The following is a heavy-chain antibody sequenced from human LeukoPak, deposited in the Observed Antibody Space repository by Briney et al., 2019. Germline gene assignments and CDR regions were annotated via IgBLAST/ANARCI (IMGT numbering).Heavy chain of an antibody. CDR1: GFTFSSYS. Sequence: GGSLRLSCAASGFTFSSYSMSWVRQAPGKGLEWVSGITGRSTYYADSVKGRFTISRDIPKNTLYVQMNSLRAEDTAVYYCAKVVGTSGWYFDYWGQGTLVTVSS. CDR2: ITGRST. V-gene: IGHV3-23*01. J-gene: IGHJ4*02. D-gene: IGHD1-1*01. CDR3: AKVVGTSGWYFDY.